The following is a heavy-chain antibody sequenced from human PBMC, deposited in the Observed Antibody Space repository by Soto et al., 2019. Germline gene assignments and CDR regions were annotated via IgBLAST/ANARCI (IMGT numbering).Heavy chain of an antibody. CDR3: AKTLSSGFVDYYGMDV. V-gene: IGHV3-23*01. Sequence: PGGSLRLSCAASGFTFSSYAMGWVRQAPGKGLEWVSAISGSGGSTYYADSVKGRFTISRDNSKNTLYLQMNSLRAEDKAVYYCAKTLSSGFVDYYGMDVWGQGTTVTVSS. J-gene: IGHJ6*02. CDR2: ISGSGGST. D-gene: IGHD3-22*01. CDR1: GFTFSSYA.